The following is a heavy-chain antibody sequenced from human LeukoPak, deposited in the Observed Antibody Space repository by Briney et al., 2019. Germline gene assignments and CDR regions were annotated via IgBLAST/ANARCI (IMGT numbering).Heavy chain of an antibody. Sequence: SSETLSLTCAVYGGSFSGYYWSWIRQPPGKGLEWIGEINHSGSTNYNPSLKSRVTISVDTSKNQFSLKLSSVTAADTAVYYCARVIETAMVPFDYWGQGTLVTVSS. CDR3: ARVIETAMVPFDY. D-gene: IGHD5-18*01. CDR2: INHSGST. J-gene: IGHJ4*02. CDR1: GGSFSGYY. V-gene: IGHV4-34*01.